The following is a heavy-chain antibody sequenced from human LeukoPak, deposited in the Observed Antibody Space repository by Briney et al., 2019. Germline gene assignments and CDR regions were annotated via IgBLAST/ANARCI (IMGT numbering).Heavy chain of an antibody. J-gene: IGHJ4*02. V-gene: IGHV3-7*04. Sequence: GGSLRLSCAASRFTFSTYWMTWVRQAPGEGPEWVANIKEDGSATYYVDSVKGRFTISRDNAKKSLYLQMNSLRAEDTAVYYCARDSPGYLAYDSWGQGTLVTVSS. CDR1: RFTFSTYW. D-gene: IGHD1-1*01. CDR3: ARDSPGYLAYDS. CDR2: IKEDGSAT.